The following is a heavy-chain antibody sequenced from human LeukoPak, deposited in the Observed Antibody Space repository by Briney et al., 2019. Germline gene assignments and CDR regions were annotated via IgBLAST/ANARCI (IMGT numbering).Heavy chain of an antibody. CDR2: IKQDGSDK. CDR1: GFTISNYW. CDR3: ASGTGWLIDY. V-gene: IGHV3-7*05. D-gene: IGHD6-19*01. Sequence: GGSLRLSWAASGFTISNYWMNWVRQAPGKGLEWVVNIKQDGSDKRYVDSVKGRFTISRDNAKNLLYLQMDSLRAEDTAVYYCASGTGWLIDYWGQGTLVTVSS. J-gene: IGHJ4*02.